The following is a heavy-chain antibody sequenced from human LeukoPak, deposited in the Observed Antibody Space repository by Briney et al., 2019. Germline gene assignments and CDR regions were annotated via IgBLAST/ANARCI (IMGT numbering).Heavy chain of an antibody. CDR1: GFTFSSYG. D-gene: IGHD6-13*01. V-gene: IGHV3-30*02. Sequence: GGSLRLSCAASGFTFSSYGMHWVRQAPGKGLEWVAFIRYDGSNKYYADSVKGRFTISRDNSKNTLYLQMNSLRAEDTAVYYCAKIPGIAAAVTDYWAREPWSPSPQ. CDR2: IRYDGSNK. J-gene: IGHJ4*02. CDR3: AKIPGIAAAVTDY.